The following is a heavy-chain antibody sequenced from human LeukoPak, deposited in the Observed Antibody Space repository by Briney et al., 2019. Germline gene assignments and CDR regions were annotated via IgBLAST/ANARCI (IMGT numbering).Heavy chain of an antibody. CDR2: IYYSGST. Sequence: SQTLSLTCTVSGGSITSGDYYWSWIRQPPGKGLEWIGYIYYSGSTYYNPSLKSRVTISVDTSKNQFSLKLSSVTAADTAVYYCARVGRGGFYGDYGMDVWGQGTTVTVSS. J-gene: IGHJ6*02. CDR1: GGSITSGDYY. CDR3: ARVGRGGFYGDYGMDV. V-gene: IGHV4-30-4*01. D-gene: IGHD4-17*01.